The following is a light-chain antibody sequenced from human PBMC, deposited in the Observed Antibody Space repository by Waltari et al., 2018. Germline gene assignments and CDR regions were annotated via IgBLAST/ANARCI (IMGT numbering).Light chain of an antibody. CDR3: QQSYTAPFT. V-gene: IGKV1-39*01. Sequence: DIQMTQSPSSLSASAGDRITITCRASRDISGYVDWYQQKPGKPPKPLIYAASTLQSGVSSRFSGSGSGSDFTLTISSLQPEDFATYYCQQSYTAPFTFGPGTQVDI. J-gene: IGKJ3*01. CDR1: RDISGY. CDR2: AAS.